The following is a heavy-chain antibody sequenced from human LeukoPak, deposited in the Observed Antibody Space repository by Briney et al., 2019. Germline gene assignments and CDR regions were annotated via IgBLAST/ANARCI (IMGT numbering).Heavy chain of an antibody. CDR1: GGSISSGFYY. D-gene: IGHD5-24*01. V-gene: IGHV4-39*01. CDR3: ARGRRDGYNLEYFDK. J-gene: IGHJ4*02. Sequence: SETLSLTCTVSGGSISSGFYYWGWIRQPPGKGLQWIGSFYYSGSTYYNPSLKSRVTIYVDTSKNQFSLKLSSVTAADTAVYYCARGRRDGYNLEYFDKWGQGTLVTVSS. CDR2: FYYSGST.